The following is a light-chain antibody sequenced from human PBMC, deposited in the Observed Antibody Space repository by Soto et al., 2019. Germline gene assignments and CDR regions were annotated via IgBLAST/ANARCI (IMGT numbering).Light chain of an antibody. V-gene: IGKV3-15*01. CDR3: QQYNNWPIT. J-gene: IGKJ5*01. CDR2: GAS. Sequence: EIVLTQSPGTLSLSPWERATLSCRASQSVISTYLAWYQQKPGQAPRLLIYGASSRATGIPARFSGSGSGTEFTLTISSLQSEDFEIYYCQQYNNWPITFGQGTRLEI. CDR1: QSVISTY.